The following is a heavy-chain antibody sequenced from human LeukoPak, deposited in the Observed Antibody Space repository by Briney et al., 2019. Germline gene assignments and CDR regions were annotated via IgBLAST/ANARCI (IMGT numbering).Heavy chain of an antibody. D-gene: IGHD4-17*01. CDR2: IKQDGSEK. Sequence: GGSLRLSCAASGFTFSSYWMSRVRQAPGKGLEWVANIKQDGSEKYYVDSVKGRFTISRDNAKNSLYLQMNSLTVEDTALYYCARVGYYGDYALALDHWGQGTLVSVSS. V-gene: IGHV3-7*03. CDR3: ARVGYYGDYALALDH. CDR1: GFTFSSYW. J-gene: IGHJ4*02.